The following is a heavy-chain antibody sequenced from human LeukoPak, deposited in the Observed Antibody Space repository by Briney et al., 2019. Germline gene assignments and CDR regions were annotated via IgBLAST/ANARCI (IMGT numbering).Heavy chain of an antibody. CDR2: ISAGGGNT. J-gene: IGHJ3*02. Sequence: GGSLRLSCAPSGFTFSNYAMSWIRQDPEKGLEWVSTISAGGGNTYYADSVRGRFTISRDNSKNTLYLQMNSLRAKDTAVYYCAKDLSATWAFDIWGRGTRVTVSS. V-gene: IGHV3-23*01. CDR1: GFTFSNYA. CDR3: AKDLSATWAFDI.